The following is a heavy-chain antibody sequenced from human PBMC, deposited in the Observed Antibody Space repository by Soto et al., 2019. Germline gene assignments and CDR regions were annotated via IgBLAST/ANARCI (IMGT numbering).Heavy chain of an antibody. CDR1: GYTFTSYH. CDR3: AREPRPPRE. CDR2: ISAYNGNT. Sequence: QVQLVQSGAEVKKPGASVKVSCKASGYTFTSYHITWVRQAPGQGLEWMGWISAYNGNTNYAQKRQGRGTMTTDTATSTAIMELRIMRSDKATVDYGAREPRPPREWGQGTMVTV. V-gene: IGHV1-18*01. J-gene: IGHJ4*02.